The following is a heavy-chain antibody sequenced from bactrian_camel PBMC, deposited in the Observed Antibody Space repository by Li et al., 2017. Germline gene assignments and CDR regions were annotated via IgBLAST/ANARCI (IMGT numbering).Heavy chain of an antibody. Sequence: QLVESGGGSVQAGGSLRLSCAVSGFPYSRYCMGWFRQGPGMGTEGVASIETDGSTRYADSVKGRFTVSVDNARKTLYLQMNDLKPEDTAVYYCAASFTACVARAHYVERYNYWGQGTQVTVS. CDR1: GFPYSRYC. CDR3: AASFTACVARAHYVERYNY. V-gene: IGHV3S9*01. D-gene: IGHD3*01. CDR2: IETDGST. J-gene: IGHJ4*01.